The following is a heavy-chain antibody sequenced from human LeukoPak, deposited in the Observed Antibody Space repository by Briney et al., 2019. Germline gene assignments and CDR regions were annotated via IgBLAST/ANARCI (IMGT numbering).Heavy chain of an antibody. J-gene: IGHJ4*02. CDR3: ARDSAAAGGLSFDY. CDR2: INLNSGGT. V-gene: IGHV1-2*02. CDR1: GYTFIGYY. D-gene: IGHD6-13*01. Sequence: GASMKVSCKASGYTFIGYYMHWVRQAPGQGLEWMGWINLNSGGTKYAQKFQGRVTMTRDTSITTAYMELSRLRSDDTAVYYCARDSAAAGGLSFDYWGQGTLATVSS.